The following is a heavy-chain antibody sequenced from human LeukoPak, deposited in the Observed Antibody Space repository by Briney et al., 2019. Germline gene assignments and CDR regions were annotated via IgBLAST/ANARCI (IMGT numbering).Heavy chain of an antibody. CDR2: IGTAGDT. CDR1: GFTFSSHD. J-gene: IGHJ6*02. V-gene: IGHV3-13*01. Sequence: PGGSLRLSCAASGFTFSSHDMHWVRQATGKGLEWVSAIGTAGDTYYPGSVKGRFTISRENAKNSLYLQMNSLRAEDTAVYYCARDHPYYYYYGMDVWGQGTTVTVSS. CDR3: ARDHPYYYYYGMDV.